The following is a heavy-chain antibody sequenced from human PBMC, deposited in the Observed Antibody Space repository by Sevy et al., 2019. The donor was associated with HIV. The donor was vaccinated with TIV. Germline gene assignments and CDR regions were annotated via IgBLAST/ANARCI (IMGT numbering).Heavy chain of an antibody. D-gene: IGHD3-3*02. Sequence: GGSLRLSCAASEFIFSSHAVSWVRQAPGKGLEWVSAISGNGENTHYADSVRGRFTISRDNFKNTLYLQMNSLRAEGTALYYCARDGRGISALDIWGPGTMVTVSS. J-gene: IGHJ3*02. CDR2: ISGNGENT. CDR3: ARDGRGISALDI. V-gene: IGHV3-23*01. CDR1: EFIFSSHA.